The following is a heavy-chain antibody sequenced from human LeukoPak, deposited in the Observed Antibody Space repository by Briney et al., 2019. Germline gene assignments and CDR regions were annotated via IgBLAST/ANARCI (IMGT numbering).Heavy chain of an antibody. J-gene: IGHJ4*02. Sequence: SETLSLTCTVSGGSISSSSYYWGWIRQPPGKGLEWIGSIYYSGSTYYNPSLKSRVTISVDTSKNQFSLKLSSVTAADTAVYYCAREVGGSYQWGNYFDYWGQGTLVTVSS. CDR3: AREVGGSYQWGNYFDY. CDR1: GGSISSSSYY. V-gene: IGHV4-39*07. CDR2: IYYSGST. D-gene: IGHD1-26*01.